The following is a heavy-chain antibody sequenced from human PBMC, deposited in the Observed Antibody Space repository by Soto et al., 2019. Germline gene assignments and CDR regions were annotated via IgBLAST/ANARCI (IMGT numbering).Heavy chain of an antibody. CDR1: AFTFRSYA. J-gene: IGHJ3*02. V-gene: IGHV3-23*01. CDR2: ITASADTT. Sequence: EEQLLESGGGLVRPGGSLRLSCAASAFTFRSYAMSWVRQAPGKGLEWVAAITASADTTYYADSVKGRFTISRDHSKNTLYLRMNSMRVEDTAGYYCAKVRPLRDWTSTSWRGAFDKWGQGPMVTVS. CDR3: AKVRPLRDWTSTSWRGAFDK. D-gene: IGHD2-2*01.